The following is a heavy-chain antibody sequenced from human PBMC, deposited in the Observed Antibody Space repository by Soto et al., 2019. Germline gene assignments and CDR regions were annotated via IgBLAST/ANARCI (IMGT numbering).Heavy chain of an antibody. D-gene: IGHD6-19*01. V-gene: IGHV3-21*01. J-gene: IGHJ3*02. CDR1: GFTFSSYS. Sequence: GGSLRLSCAASGFTFSSYSMNWVRQAPGKGLGWVSSISSSSSYIYYADSVKGRFTISRDNAKNSLYLQMNSLRAEDTAVYYCARDIRQWSPADAFDIWGQGTMVTVSS. CDR2: ISSSSSYI. CDR3: ARDIRQWSPADAFDI.